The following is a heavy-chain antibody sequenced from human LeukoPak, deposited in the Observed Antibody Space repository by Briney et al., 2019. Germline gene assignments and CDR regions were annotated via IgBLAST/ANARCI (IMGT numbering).Heavy chain of an antibody. CDR2: IYYSGST. CDR3: ARGYNWNDNWFDP. V-gene: IGHV4-59*01. J-gene: IGHJ5*02. D-gene: IGHD1-20*01. Sequence: KPSETLSLTCTVSGGSISSYYWSWIRQPPGKGLEWIGYIYYSGSTNYNPSLKSRVTISVDTSKNQFSLKLSSVTAEDTAVYYCARGYNWNDNWFDPWGQGTLVTVSS. CDR1: GGSISSYY.